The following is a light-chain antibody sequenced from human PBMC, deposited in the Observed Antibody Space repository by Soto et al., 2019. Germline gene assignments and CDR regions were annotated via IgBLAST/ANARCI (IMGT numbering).Light chain of an antibody. CDR3: QQYNNWPPLMYT. CDR2: DAS. J-gene: IGKJ2*01. Sequence: DIQMTQSPSSLSASVGDRVTITCQASQDISNYLNWYQQKPGKAPKLLIYDASNLETGVPSRFSGSGSGTDFTFTISSLQSEDFAVYYCQQYNNWPPLMYTFGQGTKLEIK. V-gene: IGKV1-33*01. CDR1: QDISNY.